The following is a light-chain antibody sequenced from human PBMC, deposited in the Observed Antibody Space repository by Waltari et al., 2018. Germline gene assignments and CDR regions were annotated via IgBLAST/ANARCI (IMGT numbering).Light chain of an antibody. CDR2: AAS. CDR1: QGISSY. J-gene: IGKJ4*01. V-gene: IGKV1-8*01. CDR3: QQYYSYPPT. Sequence: AIRMTQSPSSFSASTGDRVTITCRASQGISSYLAWYQQKPGKAPKLLIYAASTLQSGVPSRFSGSGSGTDFTLTISCLQSEDFVTYYCQQYYSYPPTFGGGTKVEIK.